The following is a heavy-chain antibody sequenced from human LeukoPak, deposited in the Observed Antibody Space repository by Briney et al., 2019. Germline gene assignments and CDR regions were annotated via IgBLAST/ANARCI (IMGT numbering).Heavy chain of an antibody. CDR1: GGSFSGYY. CDR3: ARGGDSKGGRVRGVINPHYYYMDV. V-gene: IGHV4-34*01. Sequence: PSETLSLTCAVYGGSFSGYYWSWIRQPPGKGLEWIGEINHSGSTNYNPSLKSRVTISVDTSKNQFSLKLSSVTAADTAVYYCARGGDSKGGRVRGVINPHYYYMDVWGKGTTVTVSS. J-gene: IGHJ6*03. D-gene: IGHD3-10*01. CDR2: INHSGST.